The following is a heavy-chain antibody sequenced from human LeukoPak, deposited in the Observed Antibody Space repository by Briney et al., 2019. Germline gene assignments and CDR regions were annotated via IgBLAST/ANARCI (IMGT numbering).Heavy chain of an antibody. D-gene: IGHD3-10*01. V-gene: IGHV3-30*04. CDR3: AKDNRRMVRGPFDY. CDR2: ISYDGSNK. Sequence: GGSLRLSCAASGFTFTTYAMHWVRQAPGKGLEWVAVISYDGSNKYYADSVKGRFTISRDNSKNTLYLQMNSLRAEDTALYYCAKDNRRMVRGPFDYWGQGTLVTVSS. CDR1: GFTFTTYA. J-gene: IGHJ4*02.